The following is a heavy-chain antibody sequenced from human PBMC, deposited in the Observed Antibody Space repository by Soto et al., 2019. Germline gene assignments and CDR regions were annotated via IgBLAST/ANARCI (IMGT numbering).Heavy chain of an antibody. J-gene: IGHJ6*03. CDR1: GGSFSGYY. CDR3: ARGIAAAGNNYYYYMDV. V-gene: IGHV4-34*01. CDR2: INHSGST. D-gene: IGHD6-13*01. Sequence: SETLSLTCAVYGGSFSGYYWSWIRQPPWKGLEWIGEINHSGSTNYNPSLKSRVTISVDTSKNQFSLKLSSVTAADTAVYYCARGIAAAGNNYYYYMDVWGKGTTVTVSS.